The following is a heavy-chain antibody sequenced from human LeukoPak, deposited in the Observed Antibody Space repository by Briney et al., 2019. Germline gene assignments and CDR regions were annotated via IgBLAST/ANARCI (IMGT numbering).Heavy chain of an antibody. D-gene: IGHD3-10*01. CDR1: GYTFTGQY. V-gene: IGHV1-2*02. CDR2: INPNSGGT. CDR3: ATGSGTYSPGY. J-gene: IGHJ4*02. Sequence: ASVKVSCKASGYTFTGQYLHWVRQAPGQGLEWMGWINPNSGGTNYAQKFQGRVTMTRDTSISTAYMELSRLRSDDTAVCYCATGSGTYSPGYWGQGTLVTVSS.